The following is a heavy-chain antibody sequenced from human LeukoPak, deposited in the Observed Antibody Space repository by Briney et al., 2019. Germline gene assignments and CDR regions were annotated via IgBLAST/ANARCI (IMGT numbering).Heavy chain of an antibody. CDR1: GGSISSSVYY. D-gene: IGHD1-7*01. CDR3: ARATLNLYYFDY. V-gene: IGHV4-39*01. Sequence: SETLSLTCTVSGGSISSSVYYWGWIRQPPGKGLEWIGSVYYIGSTYYNPSLESRVTISLDTSKNQFSLKLSTVTAADTAVYYCARATLNLYYFDYWGQGTLVTVSS. CDR2: VYYIGST. J-gene: IGHJ4*02.